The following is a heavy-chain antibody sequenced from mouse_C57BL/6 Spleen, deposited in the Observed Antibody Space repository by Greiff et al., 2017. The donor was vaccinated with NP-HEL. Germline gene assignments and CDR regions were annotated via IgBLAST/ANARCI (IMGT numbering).Heavy chain of an antibody. CDR3: ATDSRPFDY. CDR1: GYSFSSSW. CDR2: IYPGDGDT. V-gene: IGHV1-82*01. Sequence: QVQLKESGPELVKPGASVKLSCKASGYSFSSSWMNWVKQRPGTGLEWIGRIYPGDGDTNYNEKFKGKAPLTADKSSSTAYMQLSTLTSEDSAVYCCATDSRPFDYWGQGTTLTVSS. J-gene: IGHJ2*01.